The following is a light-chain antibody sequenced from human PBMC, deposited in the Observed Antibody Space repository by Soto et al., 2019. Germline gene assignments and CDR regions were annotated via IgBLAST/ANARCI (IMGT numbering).Light chain of an antibody. CDR2: KAS. Sequence: DIQMTQSPSTLSASVGDRVTITCRASQGISSWLAWYQQKPGKAPKLLIYKASSLQSGVPSRFSGSGSGTKFTLTISSLQPDDFATYYCQQYDSYWTFGQGTKVEIK. J-gene: IGKJ1*01. CDR3: QQYDSYWT. V-gene: IGKV1-5*03. CDR1: QGISSW.